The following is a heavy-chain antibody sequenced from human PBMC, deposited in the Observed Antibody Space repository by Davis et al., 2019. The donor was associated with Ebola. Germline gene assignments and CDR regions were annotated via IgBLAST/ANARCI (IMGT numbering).Heavy chain of an antibody. CDR1: GYSFTSYW. J-gene: IGHJ5*02. CDR2: IYPGDSDT. V-gene: IGHV5-51*01. Sequence: PGGSLRLSCKGSGYSFTSYWIGWVRQMPGKGLEWMGIIYPGDSDTRYSPSFQGQVTISADKSISTAYLQWSSLKASDTAMYYCARHVGPYSGYDVGGWFDPWGQGTLVTVSS. CDR3: ARHVGPYSGYDVGGWFDP. D-gene: IGHD5-12*01.